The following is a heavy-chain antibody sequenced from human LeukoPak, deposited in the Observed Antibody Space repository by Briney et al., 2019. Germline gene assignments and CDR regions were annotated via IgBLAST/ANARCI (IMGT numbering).Heavy chain of an antibody. J-gene: IGHJ4*02. Sequence: GRSLRLSCAASGFTFSNYGKHWVRQAPGQGLEWLTFISYDGSNEYYADSVKGRFTISRDNSKNTLYLQMNSLRPEDTAVYYCAKSGSMTTVTTIDYWGQGTLVTVSS. CDR3: AKSGSMTTVTTIDY. V-gene: IGHV3-30*18. D-gene: IGHD4-17*01. CDR1: GFTFSNYG. CDR2: ISYDGSNE.